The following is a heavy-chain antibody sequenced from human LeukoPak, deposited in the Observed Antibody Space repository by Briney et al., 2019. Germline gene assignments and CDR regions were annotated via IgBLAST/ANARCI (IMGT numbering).Heavy chain of an antibody. Sequence: GRSLRLSCAASGFTFDDYAMHWVRQAPGKGLEWVSGISWNSGSIGYADSVEGRFTISRDNAKNSLYLQMNSLRAEDMALYYCAKGGSYSSSDYFDYWGQGTLVTVSS. CDR2: ISWNSGSI. D-gene: IGHD6-6*01. CDR3: AKGGSYSSSDYFDY. V-gene: IGHV3-9*03. J-gene: IGHJ4*02. CDR1: GFTFDDYA.